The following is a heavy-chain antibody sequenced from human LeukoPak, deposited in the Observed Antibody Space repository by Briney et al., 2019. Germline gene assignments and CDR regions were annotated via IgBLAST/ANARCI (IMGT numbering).Heavy chain of an antibody. D-gene: IGHD2-2*01. V-gene: IGHV3-48*03. Sequence: PGGSLRLSCAASGFTFSDYETNWIRQTPGKGLEWISYISRSGRIIYYADSVKGRFTISRDNAKNSLYLQLNSLRLEDTAVYYCARLRYAPDVWGQGTLVTVSS. CDR1: GFTFSDYE. CDR3: ARLRYAPDV. J-gene: IGHJ4*02. CDR2: ISRSGRII.